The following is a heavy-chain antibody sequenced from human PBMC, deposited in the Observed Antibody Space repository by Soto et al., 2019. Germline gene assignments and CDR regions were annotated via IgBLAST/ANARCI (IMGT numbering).Heavy chain of an antibody. J-gene: IGHJ2*01. Sequence: EVQLLESGGGLVQPGGSLRLSCATSGFTYSSYAMSWVRQAPGKGLEWVSGISGGGDATFYAGSVKGRVTISRDNSKNTLYLQVHSLRAEDTALYYCAKKVSGTVTSGALLYLDLWGRGTLVTVS. V-gene: IGHV3-23*01. D-gene: IGHD4-17*01. CDR3: AKKVSGTVTSGALLYLDL. CDR1: GFTYSSYA. CDR2: ISGGGDAT.